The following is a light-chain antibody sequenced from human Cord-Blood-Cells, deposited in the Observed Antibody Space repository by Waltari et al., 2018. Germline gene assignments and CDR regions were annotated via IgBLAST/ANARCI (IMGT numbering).Light chain of an antibody. J-gene: IGKJ2*01. CDR3: QQYGSSPYT. CDR1: KSVSSSY. V-gene: IGKV3-20*01. Sequence: ETVLTPSPGTLSLSRGARATLACRASKSVSSSYLAWYQQKPGQAPRLLIYGASSRATGIPDRFSGSGSGTDFTLTISRLEPEDFAVYYCQQYGSSPYTFGQGTKLEIK. CDR2: GAS.